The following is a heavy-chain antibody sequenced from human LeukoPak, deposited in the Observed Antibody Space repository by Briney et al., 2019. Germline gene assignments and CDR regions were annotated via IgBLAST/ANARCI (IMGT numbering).Heavy chain of an antibody. CDR3: ARPSGSNLLGSDGMDV. V-gene: IGHV3-74*01. CDR2: INSDGSST. CDR1: GFTFSSYW. Sequence: PGGSLRLSCAASGFTFSSYWMHWVRQAPGKGLVWVSRINSDGSSTSYADSVKGRFTISRDNAKNTLYLQMNSLRAEDTAVYYCARPSGSNLLGSDGMDVWGQGTTVTVSS. J-gene: IGHJ6*02. D-gene: IGHD1-26*01.